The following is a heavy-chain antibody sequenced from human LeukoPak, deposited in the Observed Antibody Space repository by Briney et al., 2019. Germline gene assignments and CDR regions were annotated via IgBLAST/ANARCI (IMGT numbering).Heavy chain of an antibody. CDR1: GINLNSYA. D-gene: IGHD6-25*01. Sequence: GSLETSCAGLGINLNSYALGLVRPAPGKGVGVVSAISGSGGSTYYADSVKGRFTISRDNSKNTLYLQMNSLRAEDTAVYYCAKDGGIAASIGDFDYWGQGTLVTVSS. CDR3: AKDGGIAASIGDFDY. J-gene: IGHJ4*02. V-gene: IGHV3-23*01. CDR2: ISGSGGST.